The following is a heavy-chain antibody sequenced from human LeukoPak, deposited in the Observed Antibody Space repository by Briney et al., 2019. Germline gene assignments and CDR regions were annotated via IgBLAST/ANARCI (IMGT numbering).Heavy chain of an antibody. J-gene: IGHJ4*02. CDR2: ISSSSSYI. CDR1: GFTFSSYS. D-gene: IGHD6-13*01. V-gene: IGHV3-21*04. Sequence: GGSLRLSCAASGFTFSSYSMNWVRQAPGKGLEWVSSISSSSSYIYYADSVKGRFTISRDNSKNTLYLQMNSLRAEDTAVYYCAKFALGYIAEFDYWGQGTLVTVSS. CDR3: AKFALGYIAEFDY.